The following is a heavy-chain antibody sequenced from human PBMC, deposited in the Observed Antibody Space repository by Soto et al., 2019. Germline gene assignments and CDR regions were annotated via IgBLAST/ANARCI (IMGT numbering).Heavy chain of an antibody. Sequence: QITLKESGPTLVKPTQTLTLTCTFSGFSLSTSGVGVGWIRQPPGKALEWLALIYWNDDKRYSPSLKSRLTNTKDTSKNQVVLTMTNMDPVDTATYYCAHKSGSSGWYRRNGAFDIWGQGTIVTVSS. CDR2: IYWNDDK. D-gene: IGHD6-19*01. V-gene: IGHV2-5*01. J-gene: IGHJ3*02. CDR1: GFSLSTSGVG. CDR3: AHKSGSSGWYRRNGAFDI.